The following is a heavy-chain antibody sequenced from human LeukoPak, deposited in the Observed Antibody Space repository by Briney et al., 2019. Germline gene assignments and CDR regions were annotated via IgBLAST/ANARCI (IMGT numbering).Heavy chain of an antibody. V-gene: IGHV3-21*01. J-gene: IGHJ3*02. CDR1: GFTFNKHG. Sequence: GGSLRLSCAASGFTFNKHGMHWVRQAPGKGLEWVSSISSSSSYIYYADSVKGRFTISRDNAKNSLYLQMNSLRAEDTAVYYCATGDYGAFDIWGQGTMVTVSS. D-gene: IGHD4-17*01. CDR2: ISSSSSYI. CDR3: ATGDYGAFDI.